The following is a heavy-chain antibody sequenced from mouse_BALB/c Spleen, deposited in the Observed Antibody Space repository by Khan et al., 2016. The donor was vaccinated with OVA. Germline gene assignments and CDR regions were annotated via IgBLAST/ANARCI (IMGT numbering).Heavy chain of an antibody. D-gene: IGHD2-4*01. V-gene: IGHV8-12*01. J-gene: IGHJ3*01. CDR1: GFSLSASGVG. Sequence: QVTLKESGPGILQPSQTLSLTCSFSGFSLSASGVGVSWIRQPSGKGLEWLAHIYWDDDKCYNPSLKSRLTISKDASSSQVFLKITSVDTDDTATYYCARRAGGVFSDYKFAYWGQGTLVTVSA. CDR3: ARRAGGVFSDYKFAY. CDR2: IYWDDDK.